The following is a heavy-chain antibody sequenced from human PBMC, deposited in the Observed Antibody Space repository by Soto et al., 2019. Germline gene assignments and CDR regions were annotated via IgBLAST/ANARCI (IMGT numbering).Heavy chain of an antibody. D-gene: IGHD6-6*01. CDR3: ARGSRTARPLAQLYYYGMDV. V-gene: IGHV4-34*01. CDR1: GGSFSGYY. CDR2: INHSGST. Sequence: SETLSLTCAVYGGSFSGYYWSWIRQPPGKGLEWIGEINHSGSTNYNPSLKSRVTISVDTSKNQFSLKLSSVTAADTAVYYCARGSRTARPLAQLYYYGMDVWGQGTTVTVSS. J-gene: IGHJ6*02.